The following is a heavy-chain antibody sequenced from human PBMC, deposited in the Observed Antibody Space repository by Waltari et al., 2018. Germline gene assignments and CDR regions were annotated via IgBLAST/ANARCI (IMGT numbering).Heavy chain of an antibody. J-gene: IGHJ4*02. CDR3: ARGTPYYYGSGSYRHFDY. CDR1: GGSIRSYY. Sequence: QVQLQESGPGLVKPSETLSLTCTVSGGSIRSYYWSWIRQPPGKGLEWIGYIYYSGSTNYNPSLKSRVTISVDTSKNQFSLKLSSVTAADTAVYYCARGTPYYYGSGSYRHFDYWGQGTLVTVSS. V-gene: IGHV4-59*01. D-gene: IGHD3-10*01. CDR2: IYYSGST.